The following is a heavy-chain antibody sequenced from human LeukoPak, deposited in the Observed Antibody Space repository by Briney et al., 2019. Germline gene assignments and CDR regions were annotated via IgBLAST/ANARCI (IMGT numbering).Heavy chain of an antibody. D-gene: IGHD1-1*01. CDR3: ARADNWNAFEY. CDR2: ISNSGST. CDR1: GGSISSGGYF. J-gene: IGHJ4*02. V-gene: IGHV4-31*03. Sequence: PSGTLSLTCTVSGGSISSGGYFWSWIRQHPGKGLEWVGYISNSGSTSYNPSLKSRVTLSVDTSKNQFSLKLSSVTAADTAVYYCARADNWNAFEYWGQGTLVPVSS.